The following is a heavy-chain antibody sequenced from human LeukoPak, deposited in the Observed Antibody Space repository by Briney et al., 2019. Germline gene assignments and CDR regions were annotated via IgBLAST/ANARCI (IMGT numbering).Heavy chain of an antibody. CDR1: GGSISSYY. D-gene: IGHD2-15*01. V-gene: IGHV4-59*01. CDR2: IYYSGST. CDR3: AREEYCSGGSCFGY. Sequence: SSETLSLTCTVSGGSISSYYWSWIRQPPGKGLEWIEYIYYSGSTNYNPSLKSRVTISVDTSKNQFSLKLSSVTAADTAVYYCAREEYCSGGSCFGYWGQGTLVTVSS. J-gene: IGHJ4*02.